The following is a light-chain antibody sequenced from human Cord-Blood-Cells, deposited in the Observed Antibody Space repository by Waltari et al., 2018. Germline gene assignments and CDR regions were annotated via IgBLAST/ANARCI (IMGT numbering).Light chain of an antibody. CDR2: EVS. CDR3: SSYAGSNNWV. V-gene: IGLV2-8*01. CDR1: SSDVGGYNY. J-gene: IGLJ3*02. Sequence: QSALTQTASVSGSPGQSITISCTGTSSDVGGYNYVSWYQQHPGKAPKLMIYEVSKRPSGVPDRFSGSKSGNTASLTVSGLQAEDEADYYCSSYAGSNNWVFGGGTKLTVL.